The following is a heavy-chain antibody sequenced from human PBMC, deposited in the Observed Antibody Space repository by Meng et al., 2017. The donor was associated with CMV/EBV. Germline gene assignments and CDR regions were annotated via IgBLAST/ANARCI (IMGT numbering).Heavy chain of an antibody. D-gene: IGHD5-18*01. CDR1: GFTFSSYS. V-gene: IGHV3-21*01. CDR3: ARNTATDY. CDR2: ISSSSYI. Sequence: GESLKISCAASGFTFSSYSMNWVRQAPGKGLEWVSSISSSSYIYYADSVKGRFTISRDNAKNSLYLQMNSLRAEDTAVYYCARNTATDYWGQGTLVTVSS. J-gene: IGHJ4*02.